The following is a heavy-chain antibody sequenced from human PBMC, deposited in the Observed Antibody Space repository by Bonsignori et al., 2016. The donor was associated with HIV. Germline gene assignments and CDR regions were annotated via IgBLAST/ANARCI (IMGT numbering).Heavy chain of an antibody. V-gene: IGHV4-39*01. Sequence: QLRLQESGPGLVKPSETLSLTCNVSGDSISSNSYYWGWIRQTPGKGLEWIGTIYYTGSTNYNPSLKSRITISVDTSKNQVTLRLSSVTAADTAVYHCGRRWAGTDYFDNWGQGTLGHSLL. D-gene: IGHD6-19*01. CDR2: IYYTGST. CDR1: GDSISSNSYY. CDR3: GRRWAGTDYFDN. J-gene: IGHJ4*02.